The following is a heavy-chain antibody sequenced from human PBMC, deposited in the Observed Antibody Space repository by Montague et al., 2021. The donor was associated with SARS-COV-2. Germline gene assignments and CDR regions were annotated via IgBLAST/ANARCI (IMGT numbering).Heavy chain of an antibody. Sequence: SLRLSCAASGFTFSDYCMSWIRQAPGKGLEWVSYISSSGSTIYYADSVKGRFTISRDNAKNSLYLQMNSLRAEDTAVYYCARVRHSYGYLSAFDIWGQGTMVTVSS. D-gene: IGHD5-18*01. CDR3: ARVRHSYGYLSAFDI. CDR1: GFTFSDYC. CDR2: ISSSGSTI. V-gene: IGHV3-11*01. J-gene: IGHJ3*02.